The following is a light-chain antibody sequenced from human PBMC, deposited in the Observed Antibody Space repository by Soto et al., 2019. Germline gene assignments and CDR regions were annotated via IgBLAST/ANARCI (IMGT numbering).Light chain of an antibody. Sequence: QSVLTQPPSVSGAPGQRVTISCTGSSSNLGANYDVHWYQQQLPGTAPKLLIYGNNNRPSGVPDRFSGSKSGSSASLTITGLQPEDEADYYCQSFDSRVFEEVFGTGTQLTVL. CDR2: GNN. J-gene: IGLJ1*01. CDR1: SSNLGANYD. V-gene: IGLV1-40*01. CDR3: QSFDSRVFEEV.